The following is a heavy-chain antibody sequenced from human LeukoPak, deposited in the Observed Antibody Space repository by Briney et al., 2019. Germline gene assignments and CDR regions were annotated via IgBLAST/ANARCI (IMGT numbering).Heavy chain of an antibody. CDR1: RYTQKLYC. CDR2: IKEDASEK. Sequence: GGSQRLSCAASRYTQKLYCKSCVREAPGKGVEWVANIKEDASEKYYVYSVKGRFTISRDTAKNSMYLQMISLGAEDTAVYYCARDAISGGGHDYWGQGTLVTVSS. J-gene: IGHJ4*02. D-gene: IGHD3-10*01. CDR3: ARDAISGGGHDY. V-gene: IGHV3-7*01.